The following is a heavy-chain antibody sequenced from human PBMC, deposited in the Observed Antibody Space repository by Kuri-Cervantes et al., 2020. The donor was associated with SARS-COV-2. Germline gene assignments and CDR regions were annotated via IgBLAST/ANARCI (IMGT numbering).Heavy chain of an antibody. D-gene: IGHD3-3*01. CDR2: IYTSGST. CDR3: ARGGYDFWSDPQDQQYYMDV. CDR1: GGSISSGSYY. V-gene: IGHV4-61*02. J-gene: IGHJ6*03. Sequence: SETLSLTCTVSGGSISSGSYYWSWIRQPAGKGLEWIGRIYTSGSTNYNPSLKSRVTISVDTSKNQFSLKLSSVTAADTAVYYCARGGYDFWSDPQDQQYYMDVWGKGTTVTVSS.